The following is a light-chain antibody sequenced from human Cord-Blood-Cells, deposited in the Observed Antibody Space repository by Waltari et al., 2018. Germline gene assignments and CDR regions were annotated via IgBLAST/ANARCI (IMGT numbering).Light chain of an antibody. CDR1: SSDVGGYNY. V-gene: IGLV2-14*01. CDR2: DVS. CDR3: SSYTSSSTL. J-gene: IGLJ3*02. Sequence: QSALTKPASVSGSPGRAVTISCTGTSSDVGGYNYVSWYQQHPGKAPKLMIYDVSNRPSGVSNRFSGSKSGNTASLTISGLQAEDEADYYCSSYTSSSTLFGGGTKLTVL.